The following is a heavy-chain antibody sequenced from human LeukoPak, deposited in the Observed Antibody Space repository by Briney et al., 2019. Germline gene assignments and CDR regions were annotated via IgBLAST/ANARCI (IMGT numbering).Heavy chain of an antibody. V-gene: IGHV3-30*04. CDR2: ISYDGTEK. Sequence: GGSLRLSCAASGFTFSGYAINWVRQAPGKGLEWVAIISYDGTEKYADSVKGRFTISRDNYKNTLFLQISSLRLEDTATYYCARDNRYCSTGSCYFGDYYYYYMDVWGKGTPVSVSS. D-gene: IGHD2-15*01. CDR3: ARDNRYCSTGSCYFGDYYYYYMDV. J-gene: IGHJ6*03. CDR1: GFTFSGYA.